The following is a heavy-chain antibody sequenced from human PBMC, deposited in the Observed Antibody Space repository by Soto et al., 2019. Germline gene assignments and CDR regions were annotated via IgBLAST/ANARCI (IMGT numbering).Heavy chain of an antibody. CDR3: ARSPYTTTYFDY. CDR1: GGSISSDDYY. CDR2: IHYSGDT. D-gene: IGHD2-2*02. V-gene: IGHV4-31*03. Sequence: SETLSLTCTVSGGSISSDDYYWAWIRQHPGKGLEWIGHIHYSGDTYYNLSLKSRLTMSVDTSKNQFSLRLKSVTDADTAVYFCARSPYTTTYFDYWGQGTLVTVSS. J-gene: IGHJ4*02.